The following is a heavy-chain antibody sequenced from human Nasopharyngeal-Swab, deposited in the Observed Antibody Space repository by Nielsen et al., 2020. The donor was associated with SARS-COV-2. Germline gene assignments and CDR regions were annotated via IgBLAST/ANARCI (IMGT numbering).Heavy chain of an antibody. CDR1: GFTFSSYA. Sequence: GESLKISCAASGFTFSSYAMSWVRQAPGKGLEWVSAISGSDGSTYYADSVKGRFTISRDNSKNTLYLQMNSLRAEDTAVYYCAKDQGGSSWYGGAYYYYGMDVWGQGTLVTVSS. V-gene: IGHV3-23*01. CDR3: AKDQGGSSWYGGAYYYYGMDV. J-gene: IGHJ6*02. CDR2: ISGSDGST. D-gene: IGHD6-13*01.